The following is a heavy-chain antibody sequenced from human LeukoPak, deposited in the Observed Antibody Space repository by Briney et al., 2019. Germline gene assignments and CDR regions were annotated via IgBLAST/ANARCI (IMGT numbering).Heavy chain of an antibody. V-gene: IGHV4-59*01. CDR2: IYYSGST. Sequence: PSETLSLTCTVSGGSISTYYWSWIRQPAGKGLEWIGYIYYSGSTNYNPSLKSRVTISVDTSKNQFSLKLSSVTAADTAVYYCARGYCSSTSCYYYYYMDVWGKGTTVTISS. J-gene: IGHJ6*03. D-gene: IGHD2-2*01. CDR3: ARGYCSSTSCYYYYYMDV. CDR1: GGSISTYY.